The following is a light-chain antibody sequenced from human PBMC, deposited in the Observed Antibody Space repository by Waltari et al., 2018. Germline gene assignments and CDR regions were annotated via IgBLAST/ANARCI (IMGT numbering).Light chain of an antibody. CDR2: AVS. Sequence: QSALTQPASVSGSPGQSITISCTGTSSDVGGYKYVSWYQQHPGKAPKLMIYAVSNRPSGISSRFSGSKSGNMASLTISGLQAEDEADYYCSSYASSSTLWVFGGGTKLTVL. CDR3: SSYASSSTLWV. CDR1: SSDVGGYKY. V-gene: IGLV2-14*01. J-gene: IGLJ3*02.